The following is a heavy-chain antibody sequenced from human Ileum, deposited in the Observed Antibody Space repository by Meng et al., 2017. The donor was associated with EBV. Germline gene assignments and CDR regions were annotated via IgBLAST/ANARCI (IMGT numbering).Heavy chain of an antibody. J-gene: IGHJ4*02. D-gene: IGHD1-26*01. Sequence: QVQLQQSGPGLVRPSATLSLTCTCSGASVTSSGYYWSWPRQSPGKGLEWLGYVNYNGDSTYNPSLKSRVTIFIDTSKKQFYLNLTSATAADTAIYYCARDLRVGGAFDYWGQGTLVTVSS. V-gene: IGHV4-61*08. CDR1: GASVTSSGYY. CDR2: VNYNGDS. CDR3: ARDLRVGGAFDY.